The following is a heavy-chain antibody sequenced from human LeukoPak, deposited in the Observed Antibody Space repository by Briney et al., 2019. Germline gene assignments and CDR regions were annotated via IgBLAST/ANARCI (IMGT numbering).Heavy chain of an antibody. CDR1: GYTFTGYY. V-gene: IGHV1-2*02. D-gene: IGHD3-22*01. CDR3: ARGKTDYYDSTAYRFDP. Sequence: ASVKVSCKASGYTFTGYYMHWVRQAPGQGLEWMGWINPNSGGTNYAQKFQSRVTMTRDTSISTAYMELSRLRSDDTAVYYCARGKTDYYDSTAYRFDPWGQGTLVTVSS. J-gene: IGHJ5*02. CDR2: INPNSGGT.